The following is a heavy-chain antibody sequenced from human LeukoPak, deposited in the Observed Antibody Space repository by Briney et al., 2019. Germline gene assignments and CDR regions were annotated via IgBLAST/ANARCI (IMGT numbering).Heavy chain of an antibody. Sequence: ASVKVSCKASGYTFTSYGISWVRQAPGQGLEWMGWISAYNGNTNYAQKLQGRVTMTTDTSTSTAYMELRSLRSDDTAVYYCARVPSWYSSGWNFDYGGQGPLVTVSS. D-gene: IGHD6-19*01. CDR1: GYTFTSYG. J-gene: IGHJ4*02. CDR2: ISAYNGNT. CDR3: ARVPSWYSSGWNFDY. V-gene: IGHV1-18*01.